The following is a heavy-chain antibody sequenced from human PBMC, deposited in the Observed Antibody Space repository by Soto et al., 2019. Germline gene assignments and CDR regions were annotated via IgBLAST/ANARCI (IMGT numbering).Heavy chain of an antibody. CDR2: ISSSGSTI. V-gene: IGHV3-48*03. CDR1: GFTFSSYE. CDR3: ARILYSNYALDY. D-gene: IGHD4-4*01. Sequence: GGSLRLSCAASGFTFSSYEMNWVRQAPGKGLEWVSYISSSGSTIYYADSVKGRFTISRDIAKNSLYLQMNSLRAEDTAVYYCARILYSNYALDYWGQGTLVTVSS. J-gene: IGHJ4*02.